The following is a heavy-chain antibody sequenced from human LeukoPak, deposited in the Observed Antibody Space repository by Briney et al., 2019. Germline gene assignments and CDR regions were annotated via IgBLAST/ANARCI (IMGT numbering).Heavy chain of an antibody. D-gene: IGHD3-3*01. V-gene: IGHV3-23*01. CDR1: GFTFTTYA. CDR2: NSGRGSSI. J-gene: IGHJ4*02. Sequence: GGSLRLSCAASGFTFTTYAMSWVRQAPGKGLEWVSNSGRGSSINYADSVKGRFTISRDNAKNMLYLQMNSLRAEDTAAYYCVRNDTSGVGLDYWGQGTPVTVSS. CDR3: VRNDTSGVGLDY.